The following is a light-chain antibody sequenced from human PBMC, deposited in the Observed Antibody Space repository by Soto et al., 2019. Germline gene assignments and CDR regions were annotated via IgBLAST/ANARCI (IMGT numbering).Light chain of an antibody. J-gene: IGKJ4*01. V-gene: IGKV3-11*01. CDR1: QSVSSY. CDR3: QQRSNLPSLT. Sequence: EIVLTQSPATLSLSPGERATLSCRASQSVSSYLAWYPQKPGQAPRLLIYDASNRATGIPARFSGSGSGTDFTLTISSLEPEDFAVYYCQQRSNLPSLTFGGGTKVEIK. CDR2: DAS.